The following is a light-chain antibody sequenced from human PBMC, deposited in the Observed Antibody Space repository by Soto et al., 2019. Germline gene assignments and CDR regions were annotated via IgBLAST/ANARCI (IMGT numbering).Light chain of an antibody. CDR2: YNS. CDR1: NLGSKA. J-gene: IGLJ7*01. Sequence: SYELTQPPSVSVAPGETARITCGGNNLGSKAVHWYQQKPGQAPVVVIYYNSDRPSGIPERFSGSNSGNTATLTISRVEAVDEADYYCQVWDRRSDHVVFGGCTQLTVL. CDR3: QVWDRRSDHVV. V-gene: IGLV3-21*04.